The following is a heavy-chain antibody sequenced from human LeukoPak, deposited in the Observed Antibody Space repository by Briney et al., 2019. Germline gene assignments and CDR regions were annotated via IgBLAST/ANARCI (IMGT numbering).Heavy chain of an antibody. Sequence: GGSLRLSCAASGFTVSSNYMSWVRQAPGKGLEWVSVIYSGGSTDYADSVKGRFTISRDNSKNTLYLQMNSLRAEDTAVYNCALQNDSSPFDYWGQGTLVTVSS. CDR3: ALQNDSSPFDY. D-gene: IGHD3-22*01. CDR1: GFTVSSNY. V-gene: IGHV3-53*01. J-gene: IGHJ4*02. CDR2: IYSGGST.